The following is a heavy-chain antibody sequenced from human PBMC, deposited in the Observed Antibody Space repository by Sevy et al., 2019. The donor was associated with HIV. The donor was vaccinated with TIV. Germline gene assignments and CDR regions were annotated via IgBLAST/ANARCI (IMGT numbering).Heavy chain of an antibody. J-gene: IGHJ6*02. CDR3: ARVRGDIVVVPAARYYYYYGMDV. V-gene: IGHV3-21*01. D-gene: IGHD2-2*01. Sequence: GGSLRLSCAASGFTFSSYSMNWVRQAPGKGLEWVSSISSSSSYIYFADSVKGRFTISSDNGKNSLYLQMNSLRAEETAVYYCARVRGDIVVVPAARYYYYYGMDVWGQGTTVTVSS. CDR2: ISSSSSYI. CDR1: GFTFSSYS.